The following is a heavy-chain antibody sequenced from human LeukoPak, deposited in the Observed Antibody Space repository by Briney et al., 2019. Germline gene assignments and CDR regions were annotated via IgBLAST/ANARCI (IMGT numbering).Heavy chain of an antibody. V-gene: IGHV1-2*06. J-gene: IGHJ4*02. D-gene: IGHD6-19*01. CDR1: GYTFTGYY. Sequence: GASVKVSCKASGYTFTGYYMHWVRQAPGQGLEWMGRINPNSGGTNYAQKFQGRVTMTRDTSISTAYMELSRLRSDDTAVYYCAKDSPRIAVAGILDYWGQGTLVTVSS. CDR3: AKDSPRIAVAGILDY. CDR2: INPNSGGT.